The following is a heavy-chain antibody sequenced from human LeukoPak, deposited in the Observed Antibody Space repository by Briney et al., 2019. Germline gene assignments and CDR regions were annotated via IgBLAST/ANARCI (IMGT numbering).Heavy chain of an antibody. CDR2: IYWDDDK. V-gene: IGHV2-5*02. D-gene: IGHD2-15*01. Sequence: TLSLTCTVSGGSISSHYWSWIRQPPGKALEWLALIYWDDDKRYSPSLKSRLTITKDTSKNQVVLTMTNMDPVDTATYYCAHTHLYCSGGSCYPKVDPWGQGTLVTVSS. CDR1: GGSISSHYWS. CDR3: AHTHLYCSGGSCYPKVDP. J-gene: IGHJ5*02.